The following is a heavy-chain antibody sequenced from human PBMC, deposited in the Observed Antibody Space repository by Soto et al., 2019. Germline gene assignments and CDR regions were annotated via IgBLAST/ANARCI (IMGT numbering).Heavy chain of an antibody. V-gene: IGHV1-58*01. Sequence: SVKVSCKASGFTFTSSAVQWVRQARGQRLEWIGWIVVGSGNTNYAQKFQERVTITRDMSTSTAYMELSSLRSEDTAVYYCAVLPKDIVVVVAARDYYYGMDVWGKGTTVTVSS. CDR2: IVVGSGNT. D-gene: IGHD2-15*01. J-gene: IGHJ6*04. CDR1: GFTFTSSA. CDR3: AVLPKDIVVVVAARDYYYGMDV.